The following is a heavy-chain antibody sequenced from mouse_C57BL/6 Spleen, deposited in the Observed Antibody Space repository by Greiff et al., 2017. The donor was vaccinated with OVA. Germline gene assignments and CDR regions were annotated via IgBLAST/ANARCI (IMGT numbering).Heavy chain of an antibody. J-gene: IGHJ1*03. CDR1: GFNITDYY. D-gene: IGHD1-1*01. CDR3: ARWGYYCSSYWDFDV. CDR2: IDPEDGET. Sequence: VQLQQSGAELVKPGASVKLSCTASGFNITDYYMHWVKQGPEQGLEWIGRIDPEDGETKYAPKFQGQATITADTSSNTDYLQLSRLTSEDTAVYYGARWGYYCSSYWDFDVWGTGTTVTVSS. V-gene: IGHV14-2*01.